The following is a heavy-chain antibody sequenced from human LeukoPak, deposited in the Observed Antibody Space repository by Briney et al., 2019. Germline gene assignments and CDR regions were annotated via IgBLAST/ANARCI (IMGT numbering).Heavy chain of an antibody. Sequence: GGSLRLSCAASGFNFSTYAMGWVRQAPGKGLEWVSSISASGTSPYYTDSVKGRFTISRDTSKNTLSLQMNSLRVDDTAVYYCAKGSIMLWVGGQGTLVTVSS. V-gene: IGHV3-23*01. J-gene: IGHJ4*02. CDR2: ISASGTSP. CDR3: AKGSIMLWV. CDR1: GFNFSTYA. D-gene: IGHD2-8*01.